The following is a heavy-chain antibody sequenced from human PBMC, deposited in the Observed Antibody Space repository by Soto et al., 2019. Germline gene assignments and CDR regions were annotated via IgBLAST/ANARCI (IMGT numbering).Heavy chain of an antibody. CDR1: GGSFSGYY. CDR2: INHSGST. D-gene: IGHD3-10*01. V-gene: IGHV4-34*01. CDR3: ATGRGVRGVIITTYYYYGLAV. J-gene: IGHJ6*02. Sequence: QVQLQQWGAGLLKPSETLSLTCAVYGGSFSGYYWSWIRQPPGKGLEWIGEINHSGSTNYNPSLKSRVTIAVDTSKNQFSLKLSSVSAADTAVYYCATGRGVRGVIITTYYYYGLAVWGQGTTVTVSS.